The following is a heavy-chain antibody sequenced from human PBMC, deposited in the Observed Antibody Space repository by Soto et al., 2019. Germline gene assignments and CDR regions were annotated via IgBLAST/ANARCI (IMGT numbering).Heavy chain of an antibody. J-gene: IGHJ4*02. CDR2: INPDGGTT. D-gene: IGHD2-21*01. V-gene: IGHV1-46*01. CDR3: ASLIGVDVLRDY. Sequence: QVQLVQSGAEVRKPGASVKVSCKASGYTFTDYFVHWVRQAPGQGPEWMGIINPDGGTTGYAQKFQGRVTLTRDTSTNTVYMELRGLTSDDTAVYYCASLIGVDVLRDYWGQGTRVTVSS. CDR1: GYTFTDYF.